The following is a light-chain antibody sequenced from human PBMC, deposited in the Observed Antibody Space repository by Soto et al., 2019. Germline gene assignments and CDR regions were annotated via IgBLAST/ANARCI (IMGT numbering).Light chain of an antibody. CDR3: QQYGTLP. CDR2: GAS. J-gene: IGKJ5*01. CDR1: QSVCTSY. Sequence: EIVLTQSPCTLSLSLRERATLXXRASQSVCTSYVAWYQQKTGQAAXRLIYGASSRTTGIPDRFRGSGSWTDFTRTISRLEPEDSAVYYCQQYGTLPFGQGTRLETK. V-gene: IGKV3-20*01.